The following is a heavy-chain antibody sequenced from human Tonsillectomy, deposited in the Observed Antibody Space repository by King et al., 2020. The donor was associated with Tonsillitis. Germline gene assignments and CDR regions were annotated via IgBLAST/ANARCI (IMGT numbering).Heavy chain of an antibody. J-gene: IGHJ2*01. CDR3: AREYSSSRYFDL. V-gene: IGHV3-74*01. CDR1: GFTFSSYW. D-gene: IGHD6-13*01. Sequence: VQLVESGGGLVQPGGSLRVSCAASGFTFSSYWMHWVRQAPGKGLVWVSRINSDGSTTTNADSVKGRFTISRDNAKNTLYLQMNSLRDEDTAVYYCAREYSSSRYFDLWGRGTLVTVSS. CDR2: INSDGSTT.